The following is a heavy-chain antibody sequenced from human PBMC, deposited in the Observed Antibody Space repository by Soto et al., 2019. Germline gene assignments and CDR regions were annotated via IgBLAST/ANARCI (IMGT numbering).Heavy chain of an antibody. CDR1: GVSFSGYY. V-gene: IGHV3-23*01. J-gene: IGHJ4*01. CDR3: AKDRPNFYECRGADYRAGGDF. D-gene: IGHD3-22*01. Sequence: PSETLSLTCAVYGVSFSGYYWSWVRQAPGKGLEWVSSITSSGGTTYYADSVKGRFTISRDNSKNTLYLQVSSLRAEDTAIYHCAKDRPNFYECRGADYRAGGDFWGQGTQVTVSS. CDR2: ITSSGGTT.